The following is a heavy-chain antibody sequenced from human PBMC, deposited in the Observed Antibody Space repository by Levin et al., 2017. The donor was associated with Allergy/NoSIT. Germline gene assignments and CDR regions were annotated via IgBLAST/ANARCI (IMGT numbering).Heavy chain of an antibody. D-gene: IGHD2-15*01. CDR3: AKDFSPIVYYMDV. Sequence: LSLTCAASGFTFSSYGMHWVRQAPGKGLEWVAVISYDGSNKYYADSVKGRFTISRDNSKNTLYLQMNSLRAEDTAVYYCAKDFSPIVYYMDVWGKGTTVTVSS. J-gene: IGHJ6*03. CDR1: GFTFSSYG. CDR2: ISYDGSNK. V-gene: IGHV3-30*18.